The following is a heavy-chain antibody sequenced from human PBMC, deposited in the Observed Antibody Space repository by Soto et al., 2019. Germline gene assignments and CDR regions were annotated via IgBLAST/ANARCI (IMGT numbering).Heavy chain of an antibody. D-gene: IGHD1-26*01. J-gene: IGHJ4*02. Sequence: GESLKISCAASGFTFSSYAMSWVRQAPGKGLEWVSAISGSGGSTYYADSVKGRFTISRDNSKNTLYLQMNSLRAEDTAVYYCAKGSSGSYLSYFDYWGQGTLVTVSS. CDR3: AKGSSGSYLSYFDY. CDR2: ISGSGGST. V-gene: IGHV3-23*01. CDR1: GFTFSSYA.